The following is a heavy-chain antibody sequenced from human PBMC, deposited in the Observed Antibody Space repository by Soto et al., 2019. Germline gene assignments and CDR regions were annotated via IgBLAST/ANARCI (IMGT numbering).Heavy chain of an antibody. D-gene: IGHD3-9*01. J-gene: IGHJ6*03. Sequence: HHGGSMELSCAASGFTFNSYWVSWVRQAPGKGLEWVANIKQDGSEKYYVDSVKGRFTISRDNAKNSLYLQMNSLRAEDTAVYYCARSGNFDWLLFPVLYYYYMDVWGKGTTVTVSS. CDR1: GFTFNSYW. CDR3: ARSGNFDWLLFPVLYYYYMDV. V-gene: IGHV3-7*01. CDR2: IKQDGSEK.